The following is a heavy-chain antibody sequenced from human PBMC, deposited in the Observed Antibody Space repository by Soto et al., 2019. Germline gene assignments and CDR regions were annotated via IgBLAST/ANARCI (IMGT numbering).Heavy chain of an antibody. CDR3: ARGAVTTFYYFDY. CDR1: GGTFSSYA. J-gene: IGHJ4*02. CDR2: IIPIFGTA. Sequence: GPQLKVSCKASGGTFSSYAISWVRQAPGQGLEWMGGIIPIFGTANYAQKFQGRVTITADESTSTAYMELSSLRSEDTAVYYCARGAVTTFYYFDYWGQGTLVTVSS. D-gene: IGHD4-17*01. V-gene: IGHV1-69*13.